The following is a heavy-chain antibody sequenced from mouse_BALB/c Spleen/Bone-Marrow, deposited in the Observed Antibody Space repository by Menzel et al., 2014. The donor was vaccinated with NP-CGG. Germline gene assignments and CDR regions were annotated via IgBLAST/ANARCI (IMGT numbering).Heavy chain of an antibody. CDR2: IYPGNVNT. D-gene: IGHD1-1*01. V-gene: IGHV1S56*01. CDR3: ARSPGSSPAWFAY. J-gene: IGHJ3*01. Sequence: QVQLQQSGPELVKPGASVRISCKASGYTFTSYYIHWVKQRPGQGLEWIGWIYPGNVNTKYNEKFKGKATLTADKSSSKAYMQLSSLTSEASAVYFCARSPGSSPAWFAYWGQGTLVTVSA. CDR1: GYTFTSYY.